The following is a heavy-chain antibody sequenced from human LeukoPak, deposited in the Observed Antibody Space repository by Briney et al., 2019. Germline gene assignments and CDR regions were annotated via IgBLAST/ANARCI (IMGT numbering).Heavy chain of an antibody. J-gene: IGHJ4*02. CDR3: AREYCGGDCSVDRNYFDY. Sequence: ASVKVSCEASGGTFSSYTIGWARQAPGQGLEWMGRIIPILGIANYAQKFQGRVTITADKSTSTAYMELSSLRSEDTAVYYCAREYCGGDCSVDRNYFDYWGQGTLVTVSS. CDR2: IIPILGIA. V-gene: IGHV1-69*04. D-gene: IGHD2-21*02. CDR1: GGTFSSYT.